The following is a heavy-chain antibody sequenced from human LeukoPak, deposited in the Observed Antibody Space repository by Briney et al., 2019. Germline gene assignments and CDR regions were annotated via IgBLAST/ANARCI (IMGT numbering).Heavy chain of an antibody. CDR3: ARLDVEMATITDY. J-gene: IGHJ4*02. D-gene: IGHD5-24*01. Sequence: SETLSLTCAVYGGSFSGYYWSWIRQPPGKGLEWIGEINHSGSTNYNPSLKSRVTISVDTSKNQFSLKLSSVTAADTAVYYCARLDVEMATITDYWGQGTLVTVSS. CDR1: GGSFSGYY. CDR2: INHSGST. V-gene: IGHV4-34*01.